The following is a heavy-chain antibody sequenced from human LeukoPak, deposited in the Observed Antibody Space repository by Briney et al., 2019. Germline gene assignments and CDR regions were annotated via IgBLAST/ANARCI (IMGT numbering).Heavy chain of an antibody. J-gene: IGHJ6*04. Sequence: SVKVSCKASGGTFSSYAISWVRQAPGQGLEWMGRIIPIFGIANYAQKFQGRVTITADKSTSTAYMELSSLRSEDTAVYYCARDRNDIPGHYGMDVWGKGTTVTVSS. CDR3: ARDRNDIPGHYGMDV. D-gene: IGHD3-9*01. V-gene: IGHV1-69*04. CDR1: GGTFSSYA. CDR2: IIPIFGIA.